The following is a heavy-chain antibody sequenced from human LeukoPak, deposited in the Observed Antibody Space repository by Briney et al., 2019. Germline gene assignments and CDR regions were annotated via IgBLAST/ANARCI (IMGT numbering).Heavy chain of an antibody. Sequence: PGGSLRLSCAASGFTFSNYAMSWVRQAPGKGLEWVSAFSGSGDVTHYADSVKGRFTISRENSKNTVYLRMNSLRVEDTAVYYCAKEFLIGNRLTYFDYWGQGTLVTVSS. CDR3: AKEFLIGNRLTYFDY. V-gene: IGHV3-23*01. CDR1: GFTFSNYA. D-gene: IGHD3-9*01. CDR2: FSGSGDVT. J-gene: IGHJ4*02.